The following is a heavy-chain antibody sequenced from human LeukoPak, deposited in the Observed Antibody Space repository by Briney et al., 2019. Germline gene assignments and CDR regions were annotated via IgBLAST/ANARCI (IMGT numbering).Heavy chain of an antibody. Sequence: GGALRLSCAAPGFTFRSYAMHRGPQAPAKGVGRVAGISYDESNKSYADSVKGRFTISRDNSKNTLYLQMTSLRAEDTAVYYCARDIVVVPAAILYYYGMDVWGKGTTVTVSA. D-gene: IGHD2-2*01. CDR1: GFTFRSYA. CDR3: ARDIVVVPAAILYYYGMDV. CDR2: ISYDESNK. J-gene: IGHJ6*04. V-gene: IGHV3-30*04.